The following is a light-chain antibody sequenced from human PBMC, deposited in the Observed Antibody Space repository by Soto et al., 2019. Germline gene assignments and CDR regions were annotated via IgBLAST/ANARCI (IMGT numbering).Light chain of an antibody. Sequence: EIVMTQSPGTLSLSPGERATLSCRAIQSITNNYLAWYQQKPGQAPRLLIYGASSRATGIPDRFSGSGSGTDFTLTISRLEPEDFAVYYCQQYGSSPPWTFGQGTKVDIK. CDR2: GAS. J-gene: IGKJ1*01. CDR3: QQYGSSPPWT. V-gene: IGKV3-20*01. CDR1: QSITNNY.